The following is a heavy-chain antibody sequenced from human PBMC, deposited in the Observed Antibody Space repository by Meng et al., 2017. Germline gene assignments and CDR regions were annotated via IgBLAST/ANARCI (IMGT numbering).Heavy chain of an antibody. CDR3: ARRRGGSSDWFDP. Sequence: QVYRQEWGSGLVKPSETLFLTCVVYGGSFSGYYWSWIRQPPGKGLEWIGEINHSGSTNYNPSLKSRVTISVDTSKNQFSLKLSSVTAADTAVYYCARRRGGSSDWFDPWGQGTLVTVSS. V-gene: IGHV4-34*02. CDR2: INHSGST. D-gene: IGHD6-6*01. J-gene: IGHJ5*02. CDR1: GGSFSGYY.